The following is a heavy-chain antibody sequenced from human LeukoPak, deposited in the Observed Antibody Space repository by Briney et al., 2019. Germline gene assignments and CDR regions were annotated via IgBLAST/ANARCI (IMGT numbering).Heavy chain of an antibody. J-gene: IGHJ6*02. Sequence: NPSETLSLTCTVSGGSISSYYWSWIRQPPGKGLEWIGYIYYSGSTNYNPSLKSRVTISVDTSKNQFSLKLNSVTAADTAVYYCARDRYDSSGYHGMDVWGQGTTVTVSS. CDR3: ARDRYDSSGYHGMDV. D-gene: IGHD3-22*01. CDR2: IYYSGST. CDR1: GGSISSYY. V-gene: IGHV4-59*12.